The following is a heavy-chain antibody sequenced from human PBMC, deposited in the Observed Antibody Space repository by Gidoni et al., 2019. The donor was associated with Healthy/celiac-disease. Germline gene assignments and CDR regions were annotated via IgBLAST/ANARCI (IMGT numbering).Heavy chain of an antibody. J-gene: IGHJ4*02. Sequence: EVQLVESGGGLVQPGRSLRLSCAASGFTFDDYAMHWVRQAPGKGLEWVSGISWNSGSIGYADSVKGRFTISRDNAKNSLYLQMNSLRAEDTALYYCAKRGAAGYYFDYWGQGTLVTVSS. CDR1: GFTFDDYA. CDR3: AKRGAAGYYFDY. CDR2: ISWNSGSI. V-gene: IGHV3-9*01. D-gene: IGHD6-13*01.